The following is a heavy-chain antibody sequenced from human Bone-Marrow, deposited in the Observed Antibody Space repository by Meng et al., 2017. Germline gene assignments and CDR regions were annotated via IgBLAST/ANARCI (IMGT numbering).Heavy chain of an antibody. CDR3: ARVSRDYDFLGPYGMDV. Sequence: SETLSLTCAVYGGSFSGYYWSWIRQPPGKGLEWIGEINHSGSTNYNPSLKSRVTISVDTSKNQFSLKLSSVTAADTAVYYCARVSRDYDFLGPYGMDVWGQGTTVTVSS. V-gene: IGHV4-34*01. CDR1: GGSFSGYY. J-gene: IGHJ6*02. CDR2: INHSGST. D-gene: IGHD3-3*01.